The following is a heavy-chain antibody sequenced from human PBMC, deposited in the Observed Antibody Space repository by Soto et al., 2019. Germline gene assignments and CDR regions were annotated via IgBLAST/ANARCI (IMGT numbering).Heavy chain of an antibody. D-gene: IGHD4-17*01. CDR1: GFSLSTSGVG. V-gene: IGHV2-5*02. J-gene: IGHJ4*02. CDR2: IYWDDDK. Sequence: SGPTLVNPTQTLTLTCTFSGFSLSTSGVGVGWIRQPPGKALEWLAPIYWDDDKRYSPSLKSRLTITKDTSKNQVVLTMTNMDPVDTATYYCAQATTVTTGYYFDYWGQGTLVTVSS. CDR3: AQATTVTTGYYFDY.